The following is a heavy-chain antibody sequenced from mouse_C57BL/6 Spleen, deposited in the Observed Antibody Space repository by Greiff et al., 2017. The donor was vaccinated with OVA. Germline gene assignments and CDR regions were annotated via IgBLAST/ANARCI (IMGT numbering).Heavy chain of an antibody. D-gene: IGHD2-5*01. CDR1: GYTFTSYW. CDR3: ARRGYYSNYDAMDY. CDR2: IDPSDSYT. J-gene: IGHJ4*01. Sequence: VQLQQPGAELVKPGASVKLSCKASGYTFTSYWMQWVKQRPGQGLEWIGEIDPSDSYTNYTPQFKGKATLTVDTSSSTAYMQLSSLTSEDSAVYYCARRGYYSNYDAMDYWGQGTSVTVSS. V-gene: IGHV1-50*01.